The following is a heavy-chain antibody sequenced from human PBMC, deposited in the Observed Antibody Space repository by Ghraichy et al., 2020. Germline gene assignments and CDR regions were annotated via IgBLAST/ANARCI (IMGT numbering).Heavy chain of an antibody. D-gene: IGHD1-1*01. CDR3: ARVEDNDYYYYGMDV. CDR1: GYTFTSYD. V-gene: IGHV1-8*01. CDR2: MNPNSGNT. Sequence: ASVKVSCKASGYTFTSYDINWVRQATGQGLEWMGWMNPNSGNTGYAQKFQGRVTMTRNTSISTAYMELSSLRSEDTAVYYCARVEDNDYYYYGMDVWGQGTTVTVSS. J-gene: IGHJ6*02.